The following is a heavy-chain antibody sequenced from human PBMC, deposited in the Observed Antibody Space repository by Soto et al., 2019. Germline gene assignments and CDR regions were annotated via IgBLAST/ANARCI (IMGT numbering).Heavy chain of an antibody. Sequence: PGGSLRLSCAASGFSFGYYWMSWVRQAPRKGLEWLATIKLDASEKKYVDSVKGRFTISRDNSKNTLYLQMNSLRAEDTAVYYCARDVESGSSQYYYYYYGMDVWGQGTTVTVSS. J-gene: IGHJ6*02. CDR2: IKLDASEK. V-gene: IGHV3-7*01. CDR1: GFSFGYYW. D-gene: IGHD1-26*01. CDR3: ARDVESGSSQYYYYYYGMDV.